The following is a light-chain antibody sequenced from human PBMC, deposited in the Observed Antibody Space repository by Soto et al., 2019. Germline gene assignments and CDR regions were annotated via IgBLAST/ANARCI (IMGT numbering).Light chain of an antibody. CDR2: KAS. J-gene: IGKJ1*01. CDR3: QQYNGYSGT. Sequence: DIQMTQSPSSLSASVGDRVTITCRASQSISSYLNWYQQKPGKAPKLLIYKASSLESGVPSRFSGSGSGTEFTLTISSLLPDDFATYYCQQYNGYSGTFGQGTKVDIK. V-gene: IGKV1-5*03. CDR1: QSISSY.